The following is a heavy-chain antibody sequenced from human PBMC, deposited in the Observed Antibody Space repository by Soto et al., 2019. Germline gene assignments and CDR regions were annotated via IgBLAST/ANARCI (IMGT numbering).Heavy chain of an antibody. D-gene: IGHD5-18*01. J-gene: IGHJ4*02. CDR1: GGSISSGGYY. CDR3: ARGRSYSYGFVY. V-gene: IGHV4-31*03. CDR2: IYYSGST. Sequence: QVQLQESGPGLVKPSQTLSLTCTVSGGSISSGGYYWSWIRQHPGKGLEWIGYIYYSGSTYYNPSLKGRVTLSVDTSKNQFSLKLSSVTAADTAVYYCARGRSYSYGFVYWGQGTLVTVSS.